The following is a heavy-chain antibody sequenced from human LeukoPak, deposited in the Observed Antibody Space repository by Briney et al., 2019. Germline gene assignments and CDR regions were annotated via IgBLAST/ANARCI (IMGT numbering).Heavy chain of an antibody. CDR2: ISAYNGNT. D-gene: IGHD2-2*02. Sequence: ASVKVSCKASGYTFTSYGISWVRQAPGQGLEWMGWISAYNGNTNYAQKRQGRVTMTTDTSTSTAYMELRSLRSDDTAVYYCARAKEGYCSSTSCYTRAWIDYWGQGTLVTVSS. CDR1: GYTFTSYG. V-gene: IGHV1-18*01. J-gene: IGHJ4*02. CDR3: ARAKEGYCSSTSCYTRAWIDY.